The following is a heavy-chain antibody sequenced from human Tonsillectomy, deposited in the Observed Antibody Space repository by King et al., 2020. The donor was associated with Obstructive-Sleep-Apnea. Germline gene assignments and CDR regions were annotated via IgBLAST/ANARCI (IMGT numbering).Heavy chain of an antibody. CDR1: GFTFSSYG. Sequence: VQLVESGGGVVQPGRSLRLSCAASGFTFSSYGMHWVRQAPGKGLELVAGISYDGRNKYYADSVKGRFTISRDNSKNTLYLQMNSLRAEDTAVYYCAKDRLLWFGELYRQDAFDIWGQGTMVTVSS. D-gene: IGHD3-10*01. CDR2: ISYDGRNK. V-gene: IGHV3-30*18. CDR3: AKDRLLWFGELYRQDAFDI. J-gene: IGHJ3*02.